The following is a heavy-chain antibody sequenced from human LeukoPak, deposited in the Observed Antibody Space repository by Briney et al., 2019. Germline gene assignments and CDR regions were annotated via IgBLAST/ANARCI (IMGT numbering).Heavy chain of an antibody. V-gene: IGHV4-39*07. D-gene: IGHD4-11*01. J-gene: IGHJ5*02. CDR1: GGSISSRSYY. CDR3: AREGGTVTTYNWFDP. CDR2: ISDSGST. Sequence: SETLSLTCTVSGGSISSRSYYWGWIRQPPGKGLEWIGKISDSGSTYYSPSLRSRVTISIDTSKNQFSLKLSSVTAADTAVYYCAREGGTVTTYNWFDPWGQGTLVTVSS.